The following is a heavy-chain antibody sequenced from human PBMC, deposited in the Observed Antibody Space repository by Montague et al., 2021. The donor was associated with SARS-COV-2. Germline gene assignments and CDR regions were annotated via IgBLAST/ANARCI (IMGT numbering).Heavy chain of an antibody. V-gene: IGHV4-4*02. Sequence: SETLSLTCRVSGDSISTSTWWTWVRQTPGKGLEWIGEIFHSGTINYNPSLKSRVSISVDKSNNQFSLRLSSLIAAGTAVYYCATLSRRTAAGTRDYFGLDVWGQGTTVAVSS. CDR3: ATLSRRTAAGTRDYFGLDV. CDR1: GDSISTSTW. D-gene: IGHD6-13*01. J-gene: IGHJ6*02. CDR2: IFHSGTI.